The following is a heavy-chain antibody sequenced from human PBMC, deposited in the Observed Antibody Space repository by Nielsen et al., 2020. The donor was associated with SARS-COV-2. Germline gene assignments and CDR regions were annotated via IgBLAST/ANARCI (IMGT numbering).Heavy chain of an antibody. V-gene: IGHV1-18*01. Sequence: ASVKVSCKASGYTFTNYGVSWVRQAPGQGLEWLGWISPYNGDTNYPQNFQGRVTMTRSTSTSTAYMELHSLGSEDTAVYYCASCKGDGKYFDCEGFDYWGQGTLVTVSS. CDR1: GYTFTNYG. J-gene: IGHJ4*02. CDR2: ISPYNGDT. D-gene: IGHD3-9*01. CDR3: ASCKGDGKYFDCEGFDY.